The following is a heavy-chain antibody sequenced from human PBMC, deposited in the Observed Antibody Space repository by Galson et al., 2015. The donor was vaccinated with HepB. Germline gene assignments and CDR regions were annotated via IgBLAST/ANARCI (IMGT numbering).Heavy chain of an antibody. CDR1: GGSIRGHY. CDR3: ARADGSGTYYNVPLYGMDV. D-gene: IGHD3-10*01. J-gene: IGHJ6*02. V-gene: IGHV4-59*11. Sequence: SETLSLTCTVSGGSIRGHYWSWVRQPPGKGLEWVGYIESSGSTNYNPSLKSRVTISVDTSKNHFSLRLTSVTAADTAVYYCARADGSGTYYNVPLYGMDVWGLGTTVTVSS. CDR2: IESSGST.